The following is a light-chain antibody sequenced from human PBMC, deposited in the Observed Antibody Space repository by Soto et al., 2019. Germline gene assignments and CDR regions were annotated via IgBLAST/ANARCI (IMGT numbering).Light chain of an antibody. Sequence: DIQMTQSPSPVSASVGDRVTITRRASQGISSRLAWYQQKPGKAPKLLIYAASSLQSGVPSRFSGSGSGTDFTLAISCLQPEDFATYYCQQANSFPFTFGPGTKVDIK. V-gene: IGKV1-12*01. J-gene: IGKJ3*01. CDR1: QGISSR. CDR3: QQANSFPFT. CDR2: AAS.